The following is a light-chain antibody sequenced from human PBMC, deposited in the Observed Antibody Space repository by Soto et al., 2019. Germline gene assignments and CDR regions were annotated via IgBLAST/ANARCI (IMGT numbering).Light chain of an antibody. CDR2: GAS. CDR3: QQYGTPPFT. V-gene: IGKV3-20*01. J-gene: IGKJ3*01. CDR1: ERISSNF. Sequence: VLTQSPGTLSLSPGERATLSCRASERISSNFLAWYQQRPGQAPRLLIYGASTRASGIPDRFSGSGSGTDFALTISRMEPEDFAVYYCQQYGTPPFTFGPGTTVEIK.